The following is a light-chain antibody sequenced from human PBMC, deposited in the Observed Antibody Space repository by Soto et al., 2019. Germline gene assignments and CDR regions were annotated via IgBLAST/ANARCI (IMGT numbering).Light chain of an antibody. V-gene: IGKV1-6*01. J-gene: IGKJ1*01. CDR1: QAIRDD. CDR3: LQYHSSWT. Sequence: IQMTQSPSSLSASVGDRVSITCRASQAIRDDLGWYQKKPGKAPKLLIFAASRLERGVSSRFSGSGSGTDFTLTISSLQPEDFATYYCLQYHSSWTFGQGTKVDIK. CDR2: AAS.